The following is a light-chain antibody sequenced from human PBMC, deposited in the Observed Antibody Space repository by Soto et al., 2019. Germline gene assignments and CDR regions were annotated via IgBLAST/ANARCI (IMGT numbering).Light chain of an antibody. J-gene: IGKJ4*01. V-gene: IGKV1-9*01. CDR1: QAISSY. Sequence: DIPLTQSPSFLSASVGDRVTITCRASQAISSYLAWYQQKPGKAPKLLIYAASTLQSGVPSRFSGSGSGTEFTLTISSLQPDDFATYYCQQVNSHPRTFGGGTKVEIK. CDR3: QQVNSHPRT. CDR2: AAS.